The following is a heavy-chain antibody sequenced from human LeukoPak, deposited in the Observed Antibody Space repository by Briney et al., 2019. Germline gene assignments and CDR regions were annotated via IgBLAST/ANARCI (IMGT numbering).Heavy chain of an antibody. Sequence: PGRSLRLSCAASGFTFSSYGMHWVRQAPGKALEWVSGISWNSGSIGYADSVKGRFTISRDNAKNSLYLQMNSLRAEDTALYYCAKDLYSGSYSVFDYWGQGTLVTVSS. CDR1: GFTFSSYG. CDR3: AKDLYSGSYSVFDY. V-gene: IGHV3-9*01. D-gene: IGHD1-26*01. J-gene: IGHJ4*02. CDR2: ISWNSGSI.